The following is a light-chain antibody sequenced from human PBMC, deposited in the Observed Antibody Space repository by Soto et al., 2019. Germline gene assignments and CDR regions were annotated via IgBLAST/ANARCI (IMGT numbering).Light chain of an antibody. CDR2: DAS. V-gene: IGKV3-11*01. Sequence: EIVLTQSPATLSLSPGERATLSCRASQGVSDYLAWYQQKPGQAPRLLIYDASNRATGIPARFSGSGSGTDFTLTISTLEPEDFAVCYCQQRGNWPYTFGQGTKVDIK. CDR1: QGVSDY. J-gene: IGKJ2*01. CDR3: QQRGNWPYT.